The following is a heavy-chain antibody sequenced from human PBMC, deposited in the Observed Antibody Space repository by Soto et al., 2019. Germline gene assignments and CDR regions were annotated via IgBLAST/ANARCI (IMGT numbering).Heavy chain of an antibody. CDR3: ANGYSGYRAPKDY. CDR1: GFTFSSYA. V-gene: IGHV3-23*01. J-gene: IGHJ4*02. CDR2: ISGSGGST. D-gene: IGHD5-12*01. Sequence: PGGSLRLSCAASGFTFSSYAMSWVRQAPGKGLEWVSAISGSGGSTYYADSVKGRFTISRDNSKNTLYLQMNSLRAEDTAVYYCANGYSGYRAPKDYWGQGTLVTVSS.